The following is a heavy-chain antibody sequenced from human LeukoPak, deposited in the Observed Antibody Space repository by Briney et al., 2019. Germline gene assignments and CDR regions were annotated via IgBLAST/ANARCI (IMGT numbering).Heavy chain of an antibody. Sequence: SETLSLTCTVSGGSISSGDYYWGWIRQPPGKGLEWIGYIYYSGSTYYNPSLKSRVTTSVDTSKNQFSLKLSSVTAADTAVYYCAGDGLGYCSGGSCPWSWFDPWGQGTLVTVSS. CDR3: AGDGLGYCSGGSCPWSWFDP. CDR2: IYYSGST. CDR1: GGSISSGDYY. J-gene: IGHJ5*02. D-gene: IGHD2-15*01. V-gene: IGHV4-30-4*01.